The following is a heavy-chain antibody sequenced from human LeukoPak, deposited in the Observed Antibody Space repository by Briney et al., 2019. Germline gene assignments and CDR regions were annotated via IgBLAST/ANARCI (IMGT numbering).Heavy chain of an antibody. Sequence: GGSLRLSCAASGFTFSSYWMSWVRQAPGKGLEWVANIKQDGSEKCYVDSVKGRFTISRDNAKNSLYLQMNSLRAEDTAVYYCAKQVAGMVRGVIMVGSTFYFDYWGQGTLVTVSS. D-gene: IGHD3-10*01. J-gene: IGHJ4*02. CDR1: GFTFSSYW. CDR2: IKQDGSEK. CDR3: AKQVAGMVRGVIMVGSTFYFDY. V-gene: IGHV3-7*03.